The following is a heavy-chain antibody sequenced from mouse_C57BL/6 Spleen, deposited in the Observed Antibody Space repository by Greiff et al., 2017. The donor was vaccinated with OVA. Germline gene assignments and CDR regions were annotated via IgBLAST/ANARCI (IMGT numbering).Heavy chain of an antibody. CDR1: GYTFTSYW. CDR3: SREIYSNPRYFDV. J-gene: IGHJ1*03. CDR2: IHPNSGST. V-gene: IGHV1-64*01. D-gene: IGHD2-5*01. Sequence: QVHVKQPGAELVKPGASVKLSCKASGYTFTSYWMHWVKQRPGQGLEWIGMIHPNSGSTNYNEKFKSKATLTVDKSSSTAYMQLSSLTSEDSAVYYCSREIYSNPRYFDVWGTGTTVTVSS.